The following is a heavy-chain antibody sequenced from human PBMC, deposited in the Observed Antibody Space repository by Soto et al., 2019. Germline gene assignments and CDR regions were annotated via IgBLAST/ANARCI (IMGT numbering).Heavy chain of an antibody. CDR3: ARDYCSSTSCYDAFDI. V-gene: IGHV3-7*01. CDR2: IKQDGSDK. D-gene: IGHD2-2*01. Sequence: PGGSLRLSCAASGFTFSNHWMSWVRQATGKGLQWVANIKQDGSDKYYVDSVKGRFTISGDNAKNSLYLQMNSLRAEDTAVYFCARDYCSSTSCYDAFDIWGQGTMVTVSS. J-gene: IGHJ3*02. CDR1: GFTFSNHW.